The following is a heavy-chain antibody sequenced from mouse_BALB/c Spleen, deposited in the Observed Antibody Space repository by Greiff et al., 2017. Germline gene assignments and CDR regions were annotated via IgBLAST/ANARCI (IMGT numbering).Heavy chain of an antibody. Sequence: EVNVVESGGGLVKPGGSLKLSCAASGFTFSSYTMSWVRQTPEKRLEWVATISSGGGNTYYPDSVKGRFTISRDNAKNNLYLQMSSLRSEDTALYYCAREAYGYYFDYWGQGTTLTVSS. CDR2: ISSGGGNT. V-gene: IGHV5-9*03. CDR3: AREAYGYYFDY. CDR1: GFTFSSYT. J-gene: IGHJ2*01. D-gene: IGHD1-2*01.